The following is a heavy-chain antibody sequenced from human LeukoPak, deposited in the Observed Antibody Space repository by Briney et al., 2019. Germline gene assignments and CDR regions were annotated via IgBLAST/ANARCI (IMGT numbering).Heavy chain of an antibody. CDR2: IKQEGSEK. Sequence: GGSLRLSCAASGFTFSSYWMSWVRQAPGKGLEWVANIKQEGSEKYYVDSVKGRFTISRDNAKNSLYLQMSSLRAENTAVYYCARAGYYDSSGSDDDAFDIWGQGTMVTVSS. J-gene: IGHJ3*02. CDR1: GFTFSSYW. D-gene: IGHD3-22*01. CDR3: ARAGYYDSSGSDDDAFDI. V-gene: IGHV3-7*01.